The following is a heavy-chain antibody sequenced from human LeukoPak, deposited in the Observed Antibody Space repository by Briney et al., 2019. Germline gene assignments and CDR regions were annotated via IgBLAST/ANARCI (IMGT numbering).Heavy chain of an antibody. V-gene: IGHV1-69*02. CDR1: GGTFSSYT. D-gene: IGHD2-2*01. Sequence: GASVKVSCKASGGTFSSYTISWVRQAPGQGLEWMGRIIPILGIANYAQKFQGRVTITADKSTSTAYMELSSLRSEDTAVYYCASYEYCSSTSRSQGSYYYYYYMDVWGKGTTVTVSS. CDR3: ASYEYCSSTSRSQGSYYYYYYMDV. CDR2: IIPILGIA. J-gene: IGHJ6*03.